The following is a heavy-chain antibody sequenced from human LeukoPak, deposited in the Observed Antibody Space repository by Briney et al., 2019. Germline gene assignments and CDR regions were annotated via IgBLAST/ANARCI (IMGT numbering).Heavy chain of an antibody. CDR3: ARGWAAAHNDF. CDR1: GYTGTGYY. V-gene: IGHV1-2*06. D-gene: IGHD6-13*01. J-gene: IGHJ4*02. Sequence: ASVKVSCKASGYTGTGYYVHCERQAPGQGLEWMGRINPNSGGTNYAQKFQGRVTMTRDTSISTAYTELSRRRSDDTAVYYCARGWAAAHNDFWGQGTLVTVSS. CDR2: INPNSGGT.